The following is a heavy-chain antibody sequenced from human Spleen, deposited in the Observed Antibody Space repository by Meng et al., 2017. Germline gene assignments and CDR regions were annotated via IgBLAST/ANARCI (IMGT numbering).Heavy chain of an antibody. V-gene: IGHV4-34*01. Sequence: LQQWGAGLLKPSETLSLTCVVSGGSFSDYYWSWIRQPPGKGLEWIGEINHSGSTNYNPSLESRATISVDTSQNNLSLKLSSVTAADSAVYYCARGGQHYNLDSWGQGTLVTVSS. CDR3: ARGGQHYNLDS. D-gene: IGHD5-24*01. CDR2: INHSGST. CDR1: GGSFSDYY. J-gene: IGHJ4*02.